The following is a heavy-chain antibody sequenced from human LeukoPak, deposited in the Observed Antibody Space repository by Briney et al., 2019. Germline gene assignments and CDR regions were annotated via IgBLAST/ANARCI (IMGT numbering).Heavy chain of an antibody. V-gene: IGHV4-34*01. CDR3: ARGRRAVAVDY. Sequence: SETLSLTCAVYGGSFSGYYWSWIRQPPGKGLEWIGEINHSGSTNYNPSLKSRVTISVDTSKNQFSLKLSSVTAADTAVYYCARGRRAVAVDYWGQGTLVSVSS. J-gene: IGHJ4*02. CDR2: INHSGST. D-gene: IGHD6-19*01. CDR1: GGSFSGYY.